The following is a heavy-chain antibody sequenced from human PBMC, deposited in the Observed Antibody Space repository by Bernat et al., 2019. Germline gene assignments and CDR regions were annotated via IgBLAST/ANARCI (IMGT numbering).Heavy chain of an antibody. Sequence: QVQLVESGGGVVQPGRSLRLSCAASGFTFSSYGMHWVRQAPGKGLEWVAVISYDGNNKFHADSVKGRFTISRDNSKNTLYLQMNSLRGDDTAVFYCAKGGSGYSDYPRYWYFDLLGRGTLVTVSS. CDR1: GFTFSSYG. V-gene: IGHV3-30*18. CDR3: AKGGSGYSDYPRYWYFDL. CDR2: ISYDGNNK. J-gene: IGHJ2*01. D-gene: IGHD4-11*01.